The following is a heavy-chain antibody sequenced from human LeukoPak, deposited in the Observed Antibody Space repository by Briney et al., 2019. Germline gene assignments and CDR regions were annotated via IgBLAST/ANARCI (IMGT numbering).Heavy chain of an antibody. V-gene: IGHV1-18*01. J-gene: IGHJ3*02. CDR3: AREGVSGSYYKHAFDI. CDR2: ISAYNGNT. CDR1: GYTFTSYG. Sequence: ASVKVSCKASGYTFTSYGISWVRQAPGQGLEWMGWISAYNGNTNYAQKFQGRVTITADESTSTAYMELSSLRSEDTAVYYCAREGVSGSYYKHAFDIWGQGTMVTVSS. D-gene: IGHD1-26*01.